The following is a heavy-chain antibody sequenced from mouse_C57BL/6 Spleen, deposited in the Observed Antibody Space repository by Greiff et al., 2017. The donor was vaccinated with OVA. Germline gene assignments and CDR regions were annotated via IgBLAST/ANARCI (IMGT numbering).Heavy chain of an antibody. V-gene: IGHV1-82*01. CDR3: ARYLDGYPYYFDY. D-gene: IGHD2-3*01. Sequence: QVQLQQSGPELVKPGASVKISCKASGYAFSSSWMNWVKQRPGKGLEWIGRIYPGDGDNNYNGKFKGKATLTADKSSSSAYMQLSSLTSEDSAVYFCARYLDGYPYYFDYWGQGTTLTVSS. CDR1: GYAFSSSW. J-gene: IGHJ2*01. CDR2: IYPGDGDN.